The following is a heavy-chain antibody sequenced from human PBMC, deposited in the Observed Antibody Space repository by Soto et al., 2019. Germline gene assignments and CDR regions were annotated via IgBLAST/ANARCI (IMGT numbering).Heavy chain of an antibody. V-gene: IGHV1-8*01. CDR3: ARVAGSPDY. Sequence: QVQLVQSGPEVKKPGASVKVSFNASGYTLTTYDVNWVRQAPGQGLEWMGWLNPKSGMTGSAQKFQGRVTMTRDSSISTVYMELSSRRSEDTAVYYCARVAGSPDYWGQGTLVTVSS. CDR1: GYTLTTYD. J-gene: IGHJ4*02. CDR2: LNPKSGMT. D-gene: IGHD1-26*01.